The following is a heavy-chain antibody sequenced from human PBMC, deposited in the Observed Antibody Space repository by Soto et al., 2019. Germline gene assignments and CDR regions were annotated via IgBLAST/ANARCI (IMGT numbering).Heavy chain of an antibody. CDR2: YSGGST. V-gene: IGHV3-66*01. CDR1: GFTVSSNY. CDR3: ARGLYSGWHYFDY. Sequence: EVQLVESGGGLVQPGGSLRLSCAASGFTVSSNYMSWVRQAPGKGLEWVSVYSGGSTYYADSVKGRFTISRDNSKNTLYLQMNSLRAEDTAVYYCARGLYSGWHYFDYWGQGTLVTVSS. J-gene: IGHJ4*02. D-gene: IGHD5-12*01.